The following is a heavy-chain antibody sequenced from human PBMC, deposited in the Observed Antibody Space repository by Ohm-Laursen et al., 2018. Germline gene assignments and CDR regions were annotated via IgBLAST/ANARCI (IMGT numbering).Heavy chain of an antibody. J-gene: IGHJ3*02. CDR3: ARGRLSGTRRALDI. CDR2: MNPKSGDT. CDR1: GYTFSSYD. Sequence: ASVTVSCTASGYTFSSYDIIWVRQATGQGLQWMGWMNPKSGDTGYAHKFQGRVTMARNASISTANMEMSSLRSEDTAVYYCARGRLSGTRRALDIWGQGTMVTVSS. D-gene: IGHD1-7*01. V-gene: IGHV1-8*01.